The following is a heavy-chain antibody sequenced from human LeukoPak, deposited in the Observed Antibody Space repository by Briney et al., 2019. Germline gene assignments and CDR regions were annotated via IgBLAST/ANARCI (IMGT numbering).Heavy chain of an antibody. CDR3: AGTPDYEPDNWFDP. CDR2: IIPIFGTA. Sequence: GIIPIFGTANYAQKFQGRVTITADESTSTAYMELSSLRSEDTAVYYCAGTPDYEPDNWFDPWGQGTLVTVSS. J-gene: IGHJ5*02. D-gene: IGHD3-22*01. V-gene: IGHV1-69*01.